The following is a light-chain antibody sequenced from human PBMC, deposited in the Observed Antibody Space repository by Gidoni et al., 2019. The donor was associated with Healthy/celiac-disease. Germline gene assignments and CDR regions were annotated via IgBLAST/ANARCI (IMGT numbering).Light chain of an antibody. CDR3: QQRSNWPPLT. V-gene: IGKV3-11*01. CDR2: DAS. J-gene: IGKJ4*01. Sequence: EILLRQSPATLSLSPGERATLSCRASQSVSSYLAWYQQKPGQAPRLLIYDASNRATGIPARFSGSGSGTDFTLTISSLETADFAVYYCQQRSNWPPLTFGGGTKVEIK. CDR1: QSVSSY.